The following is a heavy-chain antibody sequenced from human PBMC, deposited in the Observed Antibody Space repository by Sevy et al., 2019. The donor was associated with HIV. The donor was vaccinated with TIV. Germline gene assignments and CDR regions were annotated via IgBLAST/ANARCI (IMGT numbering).Heavy chain of an antibody. J-gene: IGHJ4*02. D-gene: IGHD6-19*01. CDR3: AGPILTYRSGWSYYDH. Sequence: SETLSLTCTVSGASISSSGYYWGWIRQPPGKGLEWTASIRYSGSTYYNPSLRSRVTISADASKNQFSLKLNSVTAADTAVYYCAGPILTYRSGWSYYDHWGQGTVVTVSS. CDR2: IRYSGST. CDR1: GASISSSGYY. V-gene: IGHV4-39*01.